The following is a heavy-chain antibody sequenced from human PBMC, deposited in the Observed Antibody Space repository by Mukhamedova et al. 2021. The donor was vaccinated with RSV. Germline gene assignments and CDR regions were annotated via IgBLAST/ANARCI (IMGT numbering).Heavy chain of an antibody. J-gene: IGHJ5*02. CDR3: AGRATIVAGGSGSRGLDP. CDR2: IFSRGGT. V-gene: IGHV4-30-2*05. D-gene: IGHD3-22*01. Sequence: FRQSPGQGLQWIGYIFSRGGTSYNPSLKSRVSISVDKSKSLFSLTMTSVTAADTAVYYCAGRATIVAGGSGSRGLDPGGRGTRVT.